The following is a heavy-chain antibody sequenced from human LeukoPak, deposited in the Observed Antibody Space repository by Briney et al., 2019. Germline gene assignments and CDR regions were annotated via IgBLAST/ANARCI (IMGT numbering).Heavy chain of an antibody. Sequence: PSETLSLTCAVYGGSFSGYYWSWIRQPPGKGLEWIGEINHSGSTNYNPSLKSRVTISVDTSKNQFSLKLSSVTAADTAVYYCARGPSNLYYYDSSGYETLDYWGQGTLVTVSS. D-gene: IGHD3-22*01. J-gene: IGHJ4*02. V-gene: IGHV4-34*01. CDR2: INHSGST. CDR3: ARGPSNLYYYDSSGYETLDY. CDR1: GGSFSGYY.